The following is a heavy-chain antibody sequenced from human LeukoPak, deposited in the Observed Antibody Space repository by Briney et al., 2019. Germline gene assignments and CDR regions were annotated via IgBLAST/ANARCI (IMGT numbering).Heavy chain of an antibody. D-gene: IGHD1-26*01. CDR2: IYYSGST. J-gene: IGHJ4*02. CDR3: AKFEGAFFDY. Sequence: SETLSLTCTVSGGSISSYYWSWIRQPPGKGLEWIGYIYYSGSTNYNPSLKSRVTITVDTPKNQFSLKMSPVTAADTAVYYWAKFEGAFFDYWGQGTLVTVSS. CDR1: GGSISSYY. V-gene: IGHV4-59*01.